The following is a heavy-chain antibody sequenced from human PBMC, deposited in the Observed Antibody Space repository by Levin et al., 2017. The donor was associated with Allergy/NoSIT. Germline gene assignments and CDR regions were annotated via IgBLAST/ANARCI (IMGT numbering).Heavy chain of an antibody. D-gene: IGHD5-18*01. CDR1: GGSISSGGYS. Sequence: LRLSCAVSGGSISSGGYSWSWIRQPPGKGLEWIGNIYLSGSTYYNPSLKSRVTMSVDRSKNQFSLKLSYVTAADTAVYYCARVAGYSYGYYFDYWGPGTLVTVSS. J-gene: IGHJ4*02. CDR2: IYLSGST. V-gene: IGHV4-30-2*01. CDR3: ARVAGYSYGYYFDY.